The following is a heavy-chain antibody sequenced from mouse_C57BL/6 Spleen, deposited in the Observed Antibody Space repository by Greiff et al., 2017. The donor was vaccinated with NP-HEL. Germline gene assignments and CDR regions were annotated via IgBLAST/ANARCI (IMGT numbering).Heavy chain of an antibody. Sequence: VQLQQSGAELVKPGASVKISCKASGYAFSSYWMNWVKQRPGKGLEWIGQIYTGDGDTNYNGKFKGKGTLTADKSSSTAYMQLSSLTSEDSAVYFCARGYDYYGSWLADWGQGTLVTVSA. CDR3: ARGYDYYGSWLAD. J-gene: IGHJ3*01. CDR1: GYAFSSYW. D-gene: IGHD1-1*01. V-gene: IGHV1-80*01. CDR2: IYTGDGDT.